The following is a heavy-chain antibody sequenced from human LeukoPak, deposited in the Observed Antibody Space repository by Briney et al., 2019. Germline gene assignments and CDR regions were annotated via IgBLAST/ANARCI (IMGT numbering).Heavy chain of an antibody. V-gene: IGHV4-39*07. J-gene: IGHJ4*02. Sequence: PSETLSLTCTVSGGSISSSSYYWGWIRQPPGKGLEWIGSIYYSGSTYYNPSLKSRVTISVDTSKNQFSLKLSSVSAAETAVYYCARSVGGPIREYYFDYWGEGTLVTVSS. CDR3: ARSVGGPIREYYFDY. D-gene: IGHD3-10*01. CDR1: GGSISSSSYY. CDR2: IYYSGST.